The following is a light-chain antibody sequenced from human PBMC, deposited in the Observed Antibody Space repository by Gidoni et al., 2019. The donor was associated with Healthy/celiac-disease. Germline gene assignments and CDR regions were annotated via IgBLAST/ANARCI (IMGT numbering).Light chain of an antibody. CDR2: QDS. CDR3: QAWDSSTVVV. J-gene: IGLJ2*01. CDR1: KLGDKY. Sequence: SYELTQPPPVSVSPGQTSSIPCSGDKLGDKYACWYQQKPGQSPVLVIYQDSKRPSGIPERFSGSNSGNTATLTISGTQAMDEADYYCQAWDSSTVVVFGGGTKLTVL. V-gene: IGLV3-1*01.